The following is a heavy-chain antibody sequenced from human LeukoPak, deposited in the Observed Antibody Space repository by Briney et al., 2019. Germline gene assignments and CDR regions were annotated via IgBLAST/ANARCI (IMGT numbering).Heavy chain of an antibody. CDR1: GFTFSSYA. J-gene: IGHJ4*02. Sequence: GGSLRLSCAASGFTFSSYAMSWVRQAPGKGLECISGFSGSGGSTYYADSVKGRFTISRDNSKNMLYLQMTSLRAEDTAVYYCAKGTSTYSSGSFDYWGRGTLVTVSS. CDR2: FSGSGGST. D-gene: IGHD6-19*01. CDR3: AKGTSTYSSGSFDY. V-gene: IGHV3-23*01.